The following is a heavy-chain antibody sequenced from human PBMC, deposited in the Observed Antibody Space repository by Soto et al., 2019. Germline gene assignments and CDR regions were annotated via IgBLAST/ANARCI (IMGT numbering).Heavy chain of an antibody. CDR2: INPNSGGT. V-gene: IGHV1-2*02. D-gene: IGHD6-6*01. CDR3: ARASSSYYYYGMDV. CDR1: GYTFTGYY. Sequence: ASVKVSCKASGYTFTGYYMHWGRQAPGQGLEWRGWINPNSGGTNYAQKFQGRVTMTRDTSISTAYMELSRLRSDDTAVYYCARASSSYYYYGMDVWGQGTTVTVSS. J-gene: IGHJ6*02.